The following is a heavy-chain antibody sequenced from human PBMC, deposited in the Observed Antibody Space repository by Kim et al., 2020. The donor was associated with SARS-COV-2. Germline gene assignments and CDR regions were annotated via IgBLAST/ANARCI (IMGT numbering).Heavy chain of an antibody. Sequence: GGSLRLSCAASGFTFSSYAMSWVRQAPGKGLEWVSAISGSGGSTYYADSVKGRFTISRDNSKNTLYLQMNSLRAEDTAIYYCAKGVRSAVVIAEGRFDPWGQGTLVTVSS. V-gene: IGHV3-23*01. CDR3: AKGVRSAVVIAEGRFDP. J-gene: IGHJ5*02. CDR1: GFTFSSYA. CDR2: ISGSGGST. D-gene: IGHD2-15*01.